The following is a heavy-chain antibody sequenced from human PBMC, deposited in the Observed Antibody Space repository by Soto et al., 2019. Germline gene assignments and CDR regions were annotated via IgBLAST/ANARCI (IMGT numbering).Heavy chain of an antibody. CDR1: GGSISSSSYY. D-gene: IGHD3-16*02. V-gene: IGHV4-39*01. Sequence: PSETLSLTCTVSGGSISSSSYYWGWIRQPPGKGLEWIGSIYYSGSTYYNPSLKSRVTISVDTSKNQFSLKLSSVTAADTAVYYCARLFPIWGGYPLGFYWGQGTLVTVSS. CDR3: ARLFPIWGGYPLGFY. J-gene: IGHJ4*02. CDR2: IYYSGST.